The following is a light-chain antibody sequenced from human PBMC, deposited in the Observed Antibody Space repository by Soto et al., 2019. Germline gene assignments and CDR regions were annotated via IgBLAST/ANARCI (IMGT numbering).Light chain of an antibody. CDR2: KAS. Sequence: DIQMTQSPSTLSASVGDRVIITCRASQTISSWLAWYQQKPGKAPNLLIYKASALQSGVPSRFSGSGSGTEFTLTISSLQPDDFATYYCQQYDNYSWTFGQGTKVEIK. V-gene: IGKV1-5*03. J-gene: IGKJ1*01. CDR1: QTISSW. CDR3: QQYDNYSWT.